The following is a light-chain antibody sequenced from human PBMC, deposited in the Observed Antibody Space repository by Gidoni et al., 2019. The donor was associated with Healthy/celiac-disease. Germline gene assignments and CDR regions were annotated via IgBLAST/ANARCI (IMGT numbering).Light chain of an antibody. CDR1: QSIRSW. J-gene: IGKJ1*01. CDR3: KQYNSYPGT. Sequence: DIQMAQSPSTLSASVGDRVPITCRASQSIRSWLAWYQQKPGKAPKLLIYKASSLESGVPSRFSGSGSGTELTLTISSLKPDDFENYYGKQYNSYPGTFGQGTKVEIK. V-gene: IGKV1-5*03. CDR2: KAS.